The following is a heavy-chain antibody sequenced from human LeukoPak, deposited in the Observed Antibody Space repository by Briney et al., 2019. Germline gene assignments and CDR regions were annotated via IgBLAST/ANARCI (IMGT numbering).Heavy chain of an antibody. D-gene: IGHD6-13*01. CDR3: ARHEWQQLVKFDY. CDR1: GGSISSSLYY. J-gene: IGHJ4*02. V-gene: IGHV4-39*01. CDR2: IYYSGST. Sequence: SETLSLTCTVSGGSISSSLYYWGWIRRPPGKGLEWIGTIYYSGSTYYNPSLKGRVTISVDTSKNQFSLKVSSVTAADMAVYYCARHEWQQLVKFDYWGQGALVTVSS.